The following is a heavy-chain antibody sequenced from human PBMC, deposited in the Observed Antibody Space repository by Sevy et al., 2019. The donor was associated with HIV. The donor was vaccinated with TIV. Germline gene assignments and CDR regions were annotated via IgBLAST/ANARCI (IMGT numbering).Heavy chain of an antibody. D-gene: IGHD3-22*01. V-gene: IGHV1-18*01. J-gene: IGHJ5*02. CDR2: ISNXNSNI. CDR1: GXTFASYG. CDR3: ARGISVVXTXGVXXXX. Sequence: ASVKVSCKASGXTFASYGITXVRQAPGQGLEWMGXISNXNSNIKSAQXFQDRLTLTTDTSTSTAFMELTSLRTDDTAVYYCARGISVVXTXGVXXXXXGQGTPVTVSS.